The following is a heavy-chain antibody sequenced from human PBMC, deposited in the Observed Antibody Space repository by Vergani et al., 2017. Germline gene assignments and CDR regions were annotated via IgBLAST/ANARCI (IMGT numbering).Heavy chain of an antibody. CDR3: ANSGYYYYYGMDV. Sequence: QVHLVESGGGVVQPGRSLRLSCAASGFTFSSYGMHWVRQAPGKGLEWVAVISFDGINEYYSDSVKGRFTISRDNSKNTLYLQMNSLRAEDTAVYYCANSGYYYYYGMDVWGQGTTVTVSS. CDR2: ISFDGINE. CDR1: GFTFSSYG. V-gene: IGHV3-30*18. J-gene: IGHJ6*02.